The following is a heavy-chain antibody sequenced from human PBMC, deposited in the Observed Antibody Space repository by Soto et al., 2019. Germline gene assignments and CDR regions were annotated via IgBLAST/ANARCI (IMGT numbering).Heavy chain of an antibody. CDR3: ASGVSITMVRGVIRHFDY. Sequence: GGSLRLSCAASGFTFSSYKMNWVRQALGKGLEWVSYISSSGSTIYYADSVKGRFTISRDNAKNSLYLQMNSLRAEDTAVYYCASGVSITMVRGVIRHFDYWGQGTLVTVSS. V-gene: IGHV3-48*03. CDR2: ISSSGSTI. CDR1: GFTFSSYK. D-gene: IGHD3-10*01. J-gene: IGHJ4*02.